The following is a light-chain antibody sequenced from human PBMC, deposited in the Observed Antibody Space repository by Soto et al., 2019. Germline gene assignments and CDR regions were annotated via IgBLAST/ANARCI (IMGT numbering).Light chain of an antibody. V-gene: IGKV3-20*01. CDR3: QQYGSSPMYS. J-gene: IGKJ2*03. CDR2: GAS. Sequence: EIVLTQSPGTLSLSPGERAALSCRATQRARTTSLAWYQQKPGQAPRLLIHGASSTATGIPDRFCGRGSGTDFNLTISRLEPEDFAVYYCQQYGSSPMYSFGQGAKVDIK. CDR1: QRARTTS.